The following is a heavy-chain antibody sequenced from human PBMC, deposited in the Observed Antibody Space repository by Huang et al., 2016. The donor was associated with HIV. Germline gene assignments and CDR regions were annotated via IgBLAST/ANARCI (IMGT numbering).Heavy chain of an antibody. CDR3: ARARVITGYYYYGMDV. V-gene: IGHV1-18*04. Sequence: QVQLVQSGAEVKKPGASVKVSCKASGYTFTSYGISWVRQAPGQGLGWMGWSSAYNGNTNYAQKRQGRVTMTTDTSTSTAYMELRSLRSDDTAVYYCARARVITGYYYYGMDVWGQGTTVTVSS. CDR2: SSAYNGNT. D-gene: IGHD3-22*01. CDR1: GYTFTSYG. J-gene: IGHJ6*02.